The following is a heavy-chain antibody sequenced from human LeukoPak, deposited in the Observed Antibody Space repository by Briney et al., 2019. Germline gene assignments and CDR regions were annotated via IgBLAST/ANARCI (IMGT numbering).Heavy chain of an antibody. CDR1: GFTLSSYG. Sequence: GGSLRLSCAASGFTLSSYGMHWVRQAPGKGLGRVAVISYVGSNTYYADSVKGRFTISRDNSKNMLYLRMNSLRAEYTAVYYCAKPYYYGSRSYMDYWGQGTLVTVSS. V-gene: IGHV3-30*18. J-gene: IGHJ4*02. CDR2: ISYVGSNT. CDR3: AKPYYYGSRSYMDY. D-gene: IGHD3-10*01.